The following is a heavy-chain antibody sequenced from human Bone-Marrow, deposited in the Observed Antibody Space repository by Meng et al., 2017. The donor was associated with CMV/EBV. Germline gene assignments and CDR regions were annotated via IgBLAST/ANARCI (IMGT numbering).Heavy chain of an antibody. CDR1: GFTFSSYE. D-gene: IGHD3-10*01. Sequence: SETLSLTCAASGFTFSSYEMNWVRQAPGKGLEWIGYIYYSGSTNYNPSLKSRVTISVDTSKNQFSLKLSSVTAADTAVYYCARAVFLGSGIDYWGQGTLVTVSS. CDR3: ARAVFLGSGIDY. J-gene: IGHJ4*02. CDR2: IYYSGST. V-gene: IGHV4-59*01.